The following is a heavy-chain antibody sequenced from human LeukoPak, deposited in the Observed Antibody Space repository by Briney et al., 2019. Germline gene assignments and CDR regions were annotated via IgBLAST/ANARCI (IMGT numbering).Heavy chain of an antibody. CDR1: GGSISSYY. Sequence: NPSETLSLTCTVSGGSISSYYWSWIRQPPGKGLEWIGYIYYSGSTNHNPSLKSRVTISVDTSKNQFSLKLSSVTAADTAVYYCARGLYPYYWYFDLWGRGTLVTVSS. CDR2: IYYSGST. J-gene: IGHJ2*01. D-gene: IGHD2-2*02. CDR3: ARGLYPYYWYFDL. V-gene: IGHV4-59*01.